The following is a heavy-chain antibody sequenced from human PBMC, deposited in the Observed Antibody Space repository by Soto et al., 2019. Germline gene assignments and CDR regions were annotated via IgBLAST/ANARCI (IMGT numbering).Heavy chain of an antibody. V-gene: IGHV4-39*01. J-gene: IGHJ6*02. Sequence: ETLSLNCIVTSADIGSSSYSPPSVRNAPGKVLGWIGTLYYGVNTYYNPSLESRVTISVDTPKNQFSLELSSVTAADTAVYSCARYPGYCSGSSCYGYYTMDVWGQGTTVT. CDR3: ARYPGYCSGSSCYGYYTMDV. CDR1: SADIGSSSYS. D-gene: IGHD2-2*01. CDR2: LYYGVNT.